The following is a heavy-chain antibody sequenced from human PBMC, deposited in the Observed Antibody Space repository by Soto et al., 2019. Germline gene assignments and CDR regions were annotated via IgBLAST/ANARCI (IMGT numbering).Heavy chain of an antibody. Sequence: TLSLTCAISGDSVSSDSDTWNWIRQSPSRGLEWLERTYYRSKWYNDYAVSVKSRIAITPDTSKNQLSLQLNSVTPEDTAVFFCSSDTGSSQSYTVPLDGALPISVQ. V-gene: IGHV6-1*01. J-gene: IGHJ1*01. CDR3: SSDTGSSQSYTVPLDGALPISVQ. D-gene: IGHD1-26*01. CDR1: GDSVSSDSDT. CDR2: TYYRSKWYN.